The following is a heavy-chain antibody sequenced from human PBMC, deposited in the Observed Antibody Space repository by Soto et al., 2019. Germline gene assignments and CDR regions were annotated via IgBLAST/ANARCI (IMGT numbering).Heavy chain of an antibody. J-gene: IGHJ5*02. CDR3: ARGRYPGTRFDP. V-gene: IGHV1-8*01. D-gene: IGHD6-13*01. CDR1: GYTFTSYD. CDR2: MNPNSGNT. Sequence: ASLKVSCKASGYTFTSYDINWVRQATGQGLEWMGWMNPNSGNTGYAQKFQGRVTMTRNTSISTAYMELSSLRSEDTAVYYCARGRYPGTRFDPWGQGTLVTVSS.